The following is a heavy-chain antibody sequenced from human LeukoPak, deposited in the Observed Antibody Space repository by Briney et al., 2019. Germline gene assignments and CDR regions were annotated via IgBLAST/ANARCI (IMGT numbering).Heavy chain of an antibody. Sequence: ASVKVSCKASGYTFTSYYIHWVRQAPGQGLEWMGIINSSGGSTSYAQKLQGRVTMSTDTSTSTAYMELRSLRSDDTAVYYCARAGVVVTGTRYFLHWGQGTLVTVSS. CDR2: INSSGGST. D-gene: IGHD6-19*01. J-gene: IGHJ1*01. V-gene: IGHV1-46*01. CDR1: GYTFTSYY. CDR3: ARAGVVVTGTRYFLH.